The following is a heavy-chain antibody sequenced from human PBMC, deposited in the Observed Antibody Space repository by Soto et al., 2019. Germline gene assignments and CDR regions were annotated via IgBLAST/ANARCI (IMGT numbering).Heavy chain of an antibody. J-gene: IGHJ4*02. Sequence: SETLSLTCTVSGGSISSGGYYWSWIRQHPGKGLEWIGYIYYSGSTYYKPSLKSRVTISVDTSKNQFSLKLSSVTAADTAVYYCATQEMATIKFDYWGQGTLVTVSS. V-gene: IGHV4-31*03. CDR3: ATQEMATIKFDY. CDR2: IYYSGST. D-gene: IGHD5-12*01. CDR1: GGSISSGGYY.